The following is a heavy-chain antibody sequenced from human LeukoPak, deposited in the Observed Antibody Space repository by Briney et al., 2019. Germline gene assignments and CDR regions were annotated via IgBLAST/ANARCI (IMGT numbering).Heavy chain of an antibody. CDR3: ARESSGPAPNYWFDP. D-gene: IGHD2-2*01. V-gene: IGHV3-53*01. CDR1: GFTFSSYG. CDR2: IYSGGST. J-gene: IGHJ5*02. Sequence: GGSLRLSCAASGFTFSSYGMSWVRQAPGKGLEWVSVIYSGGSTYYSDSVKGRFTISRDNSKNTLYLQMNSLRAEDTAVYYCARESSGPAPNYWFDPWGQGTLVTVSS.